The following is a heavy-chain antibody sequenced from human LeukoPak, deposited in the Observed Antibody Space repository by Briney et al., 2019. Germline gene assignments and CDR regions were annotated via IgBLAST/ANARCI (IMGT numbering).Heavy chain of an antibody. V-gene: IGHV3-11*03. CDR3: ARYEVRGYYYYYGMDV. D-gene: IGHD2-21*01. CDR2: ISSSNSYT. CDR1: GFTFSDYY. J-gene: IGHJ6*02. Sequence: PGGSLRLSCAASGFTFSDYYMSWIRQAPGKGLGWVSYISSSNSYTNYADSVKGRFTISRDNAKNSLYLQMNSLGAEDTAVYYCARYEVRGYYYYYGMDVWGQGTTVTVSS.